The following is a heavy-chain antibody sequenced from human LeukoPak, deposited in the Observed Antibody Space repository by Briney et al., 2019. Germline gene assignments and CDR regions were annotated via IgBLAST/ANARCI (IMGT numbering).Heavy chain of an antibody. D-gene: IGHD2-2*01. Sequence: ASVKVSCKASGYTFTGYYIHWIRQAPGQELEWVGWINPVSGGTSYAQSFQGRVTMTRDTSFSTAYMELSRLRSDDTAGFYFSRDKVPVASRGYMDLWGKGTTVTVSS. V-gene: IGHV1-2*02. CDR1: GYTFTGYY. J-gene: IGHJ6*03. CDR3: SRDKVPVASRGYMDL. CDR2: INPVSGGT.